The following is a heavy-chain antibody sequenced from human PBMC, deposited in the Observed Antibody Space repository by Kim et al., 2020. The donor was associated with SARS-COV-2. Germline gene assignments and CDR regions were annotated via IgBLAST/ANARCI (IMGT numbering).Heavy chain of an antibody. CDR1: GVTFSRYW. D-gene: IGHD5-18*01. CDR2: IKEDGNEK. Sequence: GGSLRLSCAASGVTFSRYWMSWVRQAPEKGLEWVANIKEDGNEKIYVDSVKGRFTISRDNAKNSLYLQMNSLRAEDTAVYYCAVALGYKYGEDGYWGQGTLVTVSS. J-gene: IGHJ4*02. V-gene: IGHV3-7*05. CDR3: AVALGYKYGEDGY.